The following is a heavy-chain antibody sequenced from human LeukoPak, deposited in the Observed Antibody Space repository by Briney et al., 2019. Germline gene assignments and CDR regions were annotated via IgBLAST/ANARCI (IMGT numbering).Heavy chain of an antibody. V-gene: IGHV3-7*03. D-gene: IGHD3-16*01. CDR2: INHNGNVN. J-gene: IGHJ6*02. CDR1: GFTFSSYW. CDR3: ARGGGLDV. Sequence: GGSLRLSCAASGFTFSSYWMNWARQAPGKGLEWVASINHNGNVNYYVDSVKGRFTISRGNAKNSLYLQMSNLRAEDTAVYFCARGGGLDVWGQGATVTVSS.